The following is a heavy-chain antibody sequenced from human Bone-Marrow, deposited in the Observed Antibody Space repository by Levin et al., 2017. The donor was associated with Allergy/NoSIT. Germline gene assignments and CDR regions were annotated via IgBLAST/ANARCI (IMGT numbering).Heavy chain of an antibody. V-gene: IGHV4-31*03. J-gene: IGHJ6*02. CDR2: VYYSGST. D-gene: IGHD3-3*01. CDR1: GGSISRGAYY. Sequence: RLQTLSLTCSVSGGSISRGAYYWSWVRQRPGKGLEWIGYVYYSGSTKYNPSLKSRVTVSEDMSKNQFYLKLWSVTAADTAVYYCARGERSSYGRQDDYGMDVWGQGTTVTVSS. CDR3: ARGERSSYGRQDDYGMDV.